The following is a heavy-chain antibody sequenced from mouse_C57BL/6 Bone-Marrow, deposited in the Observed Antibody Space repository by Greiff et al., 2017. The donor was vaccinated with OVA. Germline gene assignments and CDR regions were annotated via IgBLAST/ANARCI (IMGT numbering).Heavy chain of an antibody. D-gene: IGHD2-3*01. J-gene: IGHJ1*03. CDR1: GFSFNTYA. CDR2: IRSKSNNYAT. CDR3: VRHDVYWYFDV. V-gene: IGHV10-1*01. Sequence: EVQLVESGGGLVQPKGSLKLSCAASGFSFNTYAMNWVRQAPGKGLEWVARIRSKSNNYATYYADSVKDRFTISRDDSESMLYLQMNNLKTEDTAMYDCVRHDVYWYFDVWGTGTTVTVSS.